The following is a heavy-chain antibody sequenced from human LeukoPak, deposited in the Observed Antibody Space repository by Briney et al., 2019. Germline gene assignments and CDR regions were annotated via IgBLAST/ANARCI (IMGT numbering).Heavy chain of an antibody. J-gene: IGHJ4*02. CDR3: ARASGDTVDTTTMGSY. Sequence: GGSLRLSCAASGLTFSSYAMSWVRQAPGKGLEWVSSISSSSAYIYYADSVKGRFTISRDNAKNSLYLQMNSLRAEDTAVYYCARASGDTVDTTTMGSYWGQGTLVTVSS. V-gene: IGHV3-21*01. CDR1: GLTFSSYA. CDR2: ISSSSAYI. D-gene: IGHD5-18*01.